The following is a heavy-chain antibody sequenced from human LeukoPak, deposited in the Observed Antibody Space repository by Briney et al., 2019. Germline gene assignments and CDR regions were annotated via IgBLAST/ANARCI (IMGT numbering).Heavy chain of an antibody. CDR1: GFTFSSYG. CDR2: IWYDGSNK. J-gene: IGHJ6*03. D-gene: IGHD1-26*01. CDR3: ARYSGSYRSYYYYMDV. V-gene: IGHV3-33*01. Sequence: GGSLRLSCAASGFTFSSYGMHWDRQAPGKGLEWVAVIWYDGSNKYYADSVKGRFIISRDNSKNTLYLQMNSLRAEDTAVYYCARYSGSYRSYYYYMDVWGKGTTVTVSS.